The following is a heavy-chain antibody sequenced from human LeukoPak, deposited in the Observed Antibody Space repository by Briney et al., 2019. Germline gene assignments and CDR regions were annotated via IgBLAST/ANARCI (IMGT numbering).Heavy chain of an antibody. J-gene: IGHJ6*03. V-gene: IGHV3-30*02. CDR1: GFTFSNNG. D-gene: IGHD2-15*01. CDR2: IRYDGSHDGSNK. Sequence: GGSLRLSCSASGFTFSNNGTHWVRQAPGKGLQWVAFIRYDGSHDGSNKYYADSVKGRFTISRDNSKNTLYLQMNSLRAEDTAIYYCAKNGDRGAYCTGGTCYPYFYYYMDAWGKGTTVTI. CDR3: AKNGDRGAYCTGGTCYPYFYYYMDA.